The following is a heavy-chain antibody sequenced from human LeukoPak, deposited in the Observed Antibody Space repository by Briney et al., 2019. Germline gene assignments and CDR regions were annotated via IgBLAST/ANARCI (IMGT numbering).Heavy chain of an antibody. CDR3: ARWLGENYFDY. CDR1: GGTFSSYA. D-gene: IGHD3-10*01. Sequence: ASVKVSCKASGGTFSSYAISWMRQAPGQGLEWMGWISTYNGNTNYAQKFQGRVTMTTDTSTSTAYMELRSLRSDDTAVYYCARWLGENYFDYWGQGTLVTVSS. J-gene: IGHJ4*02. V-gene: IGHV1-18*01. CDR2: ISTYNGNT.